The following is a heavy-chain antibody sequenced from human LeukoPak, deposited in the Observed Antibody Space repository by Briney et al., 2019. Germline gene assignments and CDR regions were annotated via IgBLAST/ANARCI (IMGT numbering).Heavy chain of an antibody. J-gene: IGHJ4*02. Sequence: PGGSLRLSCAASGFTVNSNDMSWVRQAPGKGLEWVSVIDTGGRTYYADSVKGRFTTSTDNSKNTLDLQMDSLRAEDTAVYYCARCVNPTPYYYDSSGYSDYWGQGTLVTVSS. D-gene: IGHD3-22*01. CDR1: GFTVNSND. V-gene: IGHV3-66*01. CDR3: ARCVNPTPYYYDSSGYSDY. CDR2: IDTGGRT.